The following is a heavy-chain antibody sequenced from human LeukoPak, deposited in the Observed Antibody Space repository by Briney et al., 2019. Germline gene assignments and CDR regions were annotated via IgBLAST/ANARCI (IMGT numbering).Heavy chain of an antibody. Sequence: GGSLRLSCAASGFTFSDYSMNWVRQAPGKGLEWVSSISSSSSYIFYADSVKGRFTISRDNAKNSLYLQMNSLRAEDTAVYYCARARAAGAYPWYFDYWGQGTLVTVSS. CDR2: ISSSSSYI. J-gene: IGHJ4*02. CDR1: GFTFSDYS. V-gene: IGHV3-21*01. CDR3: ARARAAGAYPWYFDY. D-gene: IGHD3-16*01.